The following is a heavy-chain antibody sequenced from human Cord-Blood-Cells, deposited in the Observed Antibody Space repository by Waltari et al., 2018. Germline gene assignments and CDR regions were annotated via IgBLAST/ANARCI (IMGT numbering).Heavy chain of an antibody. CDR2: ISYDGSNK. J-gene: IGHJ4*02. CDR1: GFTFSSYG. V-gene: IGHV3-30*18. CDR3: AKTPIWFRESFFDY. Sequence: QVQLVESGGGVVQPGRSLRLSCAASGFTFSSYGMHWVRQAPGKGLEWVAVISYDGSNKYYADSVKGRFTISRDNSKNTLYLQMNSLRAEDTAVYYCAKTPIWFRESFFDYWGQGTLVTVSS. D-gene: IGHD3-10*01.